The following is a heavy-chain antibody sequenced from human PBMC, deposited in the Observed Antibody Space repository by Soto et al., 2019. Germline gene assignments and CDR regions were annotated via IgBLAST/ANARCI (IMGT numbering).Heavy chain of an antibody. J-gene: IGHJ4*02. CDR3: AEHGTRVRDIDH. V-gene: IGHV3-23*01. Sequence: VQLLESGGGLVQGGGSQRLSCAASGFTFSSYAMSWVRQAPGKGLGWVSAGSRSGGTTYYADSVKGRFTISRDNSKNTLYRQMNSLRVEDTAVYYCAEHGTRVRDIDHWGQGTLVTVSS. D-gene: IGHD3-10*01. CDR2: GSRSGGTT. CDR1: GFTFSSYA.